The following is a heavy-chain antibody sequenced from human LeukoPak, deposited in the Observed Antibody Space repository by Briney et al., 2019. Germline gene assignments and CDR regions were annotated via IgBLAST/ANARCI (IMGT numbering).Heavy chain of an antibody. V-gene: IGHV1-8*01. Sequence: VASVKVSCKASGYTFTSFDMNWVRQATGQGLEWMGWMDPNSGNTGYAQKFQGRVTMTRNTSISTTYMELSSLRSEDTAVYYCARGSSKDDTSGYYYVDGSDGPDYWGQGTLVTVSS. CDR3: ARGSSKDDTSGYYYVDGSDGPDY. J-gene: IGHJ4*02. CDR2: MDPNSGNT. D-gene: IGHD3-22*01. CDR1: GYTFTSFD.